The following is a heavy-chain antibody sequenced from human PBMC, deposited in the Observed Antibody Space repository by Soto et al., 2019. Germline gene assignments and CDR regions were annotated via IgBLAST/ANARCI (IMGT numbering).Heavy chain of an antibody. Sequence: EVQLVESGGGLVKPGGSLRLSCAASGFTFSSYSMNWVRQAPGKGLEWVSSISSSSSYIYYADSVKGRFTISRDNAKNSLYLQMNSLRAEDTDVYYCARDLAATLYYGMDVWGQGTTVTVSS. V-gene: IGHV3-21*01. CDR3: ARDLAATLYYGMDV. CDR1: GFTFSSYS. D-gene: IGHD2-15*01. J-gene: IGHJ6*02. CDR2: ISSSSSYI.